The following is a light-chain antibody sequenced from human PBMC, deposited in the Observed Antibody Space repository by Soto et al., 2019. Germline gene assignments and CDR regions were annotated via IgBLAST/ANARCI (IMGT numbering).Light chain of an antibody. CDR1: SSNIGSNY. V-gene: IGLV1-47*01. J-gene: IGLJ3*02. Sequence: QPVLTQPPSASGTPGQRVTISCSGSSSNIGSNYVYWYQQLPGTAPKLLMYRNNLRPSGVPDRFSGSKSGTSASLAISGLRSEDEADYYCAAWDDSLSGQVFGGGTKLTVL. CDR2: RNN. CDR3: AAWDDSLSGQV.